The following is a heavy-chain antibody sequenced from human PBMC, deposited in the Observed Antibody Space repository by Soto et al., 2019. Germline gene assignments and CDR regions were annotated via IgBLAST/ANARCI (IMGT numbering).Heavy chain of an antibody. J-gene: IGHJ4*02. CDR1: GYTFTSYG. CDR3: AREDCSGGSCYGSLVDY. D-gene: IGHD2-15*01. V-gene: IGHV1-18*04. CDR2: LSAYNGNT. Sequence: QVQLVQSGAEVKKPGASVKVSCKASGYTFTSYGISWVRQAPGQGLEWMGWLSAYNGNTNYAQKLQGRVTMTTDTSTSTAYMELRSLRSDDTAVYYCAREDCSGGSCYGSLVDYWGQGTLVTVSS.